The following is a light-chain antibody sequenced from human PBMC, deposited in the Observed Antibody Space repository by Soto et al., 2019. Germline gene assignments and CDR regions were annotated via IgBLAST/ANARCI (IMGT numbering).Light chain of an antibody. CDR3: ASYTSSDTLM. Sequence: QSALTQPASVSGSPGQSITISCTGTSSDIGGYNFVSWYQQYPGKAPKLMIYEVSNRPSGVSNRFSASKSGNTASLTISELQAEDEAEYYCASYTSSDTLMFGGGTKLTVL. CDR2: EVS. J-gene: IGLJ3*02. CDR1: SSDIGGYNF. V-gene: IGLV2-14*01.